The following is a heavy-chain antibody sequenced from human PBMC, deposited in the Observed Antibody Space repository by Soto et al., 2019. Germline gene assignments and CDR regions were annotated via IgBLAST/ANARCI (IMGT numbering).Heavy chain of an antibody. CDR3: TRDGPPFDY. CDR1: GYTFTTYA. CDR2: ISAYNGNT. J-gene: IGHJ4*02. V-gene: IGHV1-18*01. Sequence: QVQLVQSGAELKKPGASVKVSCKASGYTFTTYAISWVRQAPGQGLEWMGWISAYNGNTNYAQNPXGRVTMPTDTSTSTAYIELRSLRSDDTAVYYCTRDGPPFDYWGQGTLVTVSS.